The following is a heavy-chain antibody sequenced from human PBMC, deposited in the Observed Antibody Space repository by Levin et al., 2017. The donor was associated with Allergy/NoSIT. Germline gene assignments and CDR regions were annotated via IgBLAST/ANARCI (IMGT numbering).Heavy chain of an antibody. V-gene: IGHV5-51*01. CDR1: GYSFTSYW. CDR2: IYPGDSDT. J-gene: IGHJ4*02. Sequence: GGSLRLSCKGSGYSFTSYWIGWVRQMPGKGLEWMGIIYPGDSDTRYSPSFQGQVTISADKSISTAYLQWSSLKASDTAMYYCARWSNIVVVDSHFDYWGQGTLVTVSS. D-gene: IGHD2-15*01. CDR3: ARWSNIVVVDSHFDY.